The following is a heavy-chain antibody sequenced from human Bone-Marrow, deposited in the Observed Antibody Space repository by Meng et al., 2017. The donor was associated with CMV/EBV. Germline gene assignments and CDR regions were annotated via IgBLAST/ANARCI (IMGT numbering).Heavy chain of an antibody. Sequence: SETLSLTCTVYGASVSSDDYHWSWIRQSPGKGLEWIGDINDSGSTKYNPSLQRRVTISVDTARNQFSLKVRFVTAADTAVYYCARVSDLWGQGTLVTVSS. J-gene: IGHJ1*01. CDR2: INDSGST. V-gene: IGHV4-34*01. CDR3: ARVSDL. CDR1: GASVSSDDYH.